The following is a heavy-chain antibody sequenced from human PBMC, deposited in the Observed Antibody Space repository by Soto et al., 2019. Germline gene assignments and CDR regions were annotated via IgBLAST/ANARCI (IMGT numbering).Heavy chain of an antibody. D-gene: IGHD4-17*01. Sequence: QVQLVESGGGVVQPGRSLRLSCAASGFTFSSYAMHWVRQAPGKGLEWVAVISYDGSNKYYADSVKGRFTISRDNSKKLLYLQMNGLSAEDTAVYYCARVYDDYGDYGYFQHWGQGTLVTVSS. V-gene: IGHV3-30-3*01. CDR3: ARVYDDYGDYGYFQH. J-gene: IGHJ1*01. CDR1: GFTFSSYA. CDR2: ISYDGSNK.